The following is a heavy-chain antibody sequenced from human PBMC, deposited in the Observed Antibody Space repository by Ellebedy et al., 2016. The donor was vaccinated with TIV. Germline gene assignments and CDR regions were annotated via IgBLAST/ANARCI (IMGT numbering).Heavy chain of an antibody. V-gene: IGHV1-69*04. CDR1: GATFSSYA. CDR2: IIPILGIA. CDR3: ARAMEQWLVQDY. J-gene: IGHJ4*02. D-gene: IGHD6-19*01. Sequence: AASVKVSCKASGATFSSYAISWVRQAPGQGLEWMGRIIPILGIANYAQKFQGRVTITADKSTSTADTELSSLRSEDTAVYYCARAMEQWLVQDYWGQGTLVTVSS.